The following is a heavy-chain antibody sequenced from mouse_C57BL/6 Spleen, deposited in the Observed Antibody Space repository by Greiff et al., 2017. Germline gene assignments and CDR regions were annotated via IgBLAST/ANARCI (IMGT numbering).Heavy chain of an antibody. CDR3: ARGNWDGDYFDY. J-gene: IGHJ2*01. Sequence: VQLKESGPELVKPGASVKMSCKASGYTFTDYNMHWVKQSHGKSLEWIGYINPNNGGTSYNQKFKGKATLTVNKSSSTAYMELRSLTSEDSAVYYCARGNWDGDYFDYWGQGTTLTVSS. D-gene: IGHD4-1*01. CDR1: GYTFTDYN. CDR2: INPNNGGT. V-gene: IGHV1-22*01.